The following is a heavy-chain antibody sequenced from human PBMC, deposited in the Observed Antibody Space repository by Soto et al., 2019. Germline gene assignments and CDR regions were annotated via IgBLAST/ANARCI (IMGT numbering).Heavy chain of an antibody. V-gene: IGHV1-2*04. CDR2: INPKSGGT. CDR1: GYSFTDYH. J-gene: IGHJ6*02. Sequence: ASVKVSCKASGYSFTDYHIHWVRQAPGQGLEWLGRINPKSGGTSTAQKFQGWVTMTTDTSISTASMELTKLTSDDTAIYYCARGDSTDCSNGVCSFFYNHDMDVWGQGATVTVSS. D-gene: IGHD2-8*01. CDR3: ARGDSTDCSNGVCSFFYNHDMDV.